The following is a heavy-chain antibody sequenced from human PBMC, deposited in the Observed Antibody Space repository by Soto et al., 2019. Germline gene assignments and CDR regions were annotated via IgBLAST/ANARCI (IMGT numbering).Heavy chain of an antibody. CDR3: ARDRAPGHYDFWSGYTYYYYGMDV. Sequence: SLRLSCAASGFTFSSYDMHWVRQATGKGLEWVSAIGTAGDTYYPGSVKGRFTISRENAKNSLYLQMNSLRAEDTAVYYCARDRAPGHYDFWSGYTYYYYGMDVWGQGATVTVSS. CDR2: IGTAGDT. D-gene: IGHD3-3*01. CDR1: GFTFSSYD. V-gene: IGHV3-13*01. J-gene: IGHJ6*02.